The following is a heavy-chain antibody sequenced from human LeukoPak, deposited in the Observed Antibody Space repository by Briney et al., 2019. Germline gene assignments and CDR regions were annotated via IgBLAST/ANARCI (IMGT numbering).Heavy chain of an antibody. CDR2: INPSGGST. Sequence: GASLKVSCKASGYTFTSYYMHWVRQAPGQGLEWMGIINPSGGSTSYAQKFQGRVTMTRDMSTSTVYMELSSLRSEDTAVYYCAILGDSNWFDPWGQGTLVTVSS. CDR1: GYTFTSYY. D-gene: IGHD5-24*01. J-gene: IGHJ5*02. V-gene: IGHV1-46*01. CDR3: AILGDSNWFDP.